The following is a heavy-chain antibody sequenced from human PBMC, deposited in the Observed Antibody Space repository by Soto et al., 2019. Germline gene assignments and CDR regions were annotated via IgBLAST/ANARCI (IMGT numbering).Heavy chain of an antibody. J-gene: IGHJ4*02. V-gene: IGHV4-39*01. Sequence: QLQLQESGPGLVKPSETLSLTCTVSGGSTSSSSYQWVWIRQPPGKGLEWIGNVYYNGNTYYKATRNGRVTIAVDTSNNQSSLKVKSVTAADTAVYYSARLSGSYNDRYFDYWGQGTLVTVSS. CDR2: VYYNGNT. CDR1: GGSTSSSSYQ. CDR3: ARLSGSYNDRYFDY. D-gene: IGHD1-26*01.